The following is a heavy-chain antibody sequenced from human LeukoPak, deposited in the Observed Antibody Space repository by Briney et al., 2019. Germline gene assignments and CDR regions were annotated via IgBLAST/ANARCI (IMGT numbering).Heavy chain of an antibody. Sequence: PSETLSLTCTVSGGSISSYYWSWIRQPAGKGLEWIGRIYTSGSTNYNPSLKSRVTMSVDTSKNQFSLKLSSVTAADTAVYYCARGDMGHGYNGYYYYYYMDVWGKGTTVTVSS. CDR1: GGSISSYY. J-gene: IGHJ6*03. V-gene: IGHV4-4*07. CDR3: ARGDMGHGYNGYYYYYYMDV. D-gene: IGHD5-24*01. CDR2: IYTSGST.